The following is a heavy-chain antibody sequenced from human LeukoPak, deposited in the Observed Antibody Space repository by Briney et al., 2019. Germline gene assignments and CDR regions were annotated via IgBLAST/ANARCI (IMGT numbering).Heavy chain of an antibody. CDR3: ARHTETYYYDSSGYYPDV. CDR1: GYSFTSYW. J-gene: IGHJ6*04. D-gene: IGHD3-22*01. V-gene: IGHV5-51*01. Sequence: GESLKISWQGSGYSFTSYWLDWVRQMPGKGLEGMGVIYPGDYHTRYSPSFQAHVPISADKPISTAYLQWSSLKASDTAMYYCARHTETYYYDSSGYYPDVWGKGTTVTVSS. CDR2: IYPGDYHT.